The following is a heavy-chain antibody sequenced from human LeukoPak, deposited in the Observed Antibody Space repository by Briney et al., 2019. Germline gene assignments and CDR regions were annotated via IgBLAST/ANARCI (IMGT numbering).Heavy chain of an antibody. J-gene: IGHJ4*02. Sequence: ASVKVSCKASGYTFTGYYMHWVRQAPGQGLEWMGWINPNSGGTNYAQKFQGRVTMTRDTSISTAYMELSRLRSDDTAVYYCARAPLEVWTQDYWGQGTLVTVSS. D-gene: IGHD3/OR15-3a*01. V-gene: IGHV1-2*02. CDR3: ARAPLEVWTQDY. CDR1: GYTFTGYY. CDR2: INPNSGGT.